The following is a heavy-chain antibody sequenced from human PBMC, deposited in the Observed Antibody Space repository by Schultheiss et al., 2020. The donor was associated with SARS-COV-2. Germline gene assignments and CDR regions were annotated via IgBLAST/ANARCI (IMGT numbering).Heavy chain of an antibody. CDR2: ISSSSSTI. V-gene: IGHV3-48*02. CDR1: GFTFSSYS. CDR3: ARGDSGSFHVEYFQH. D-gene: IGHD1-26*01. Sequence: GESLKISCAASGFTFSSYSINWVRQAPGKGLEWVSYISSSSSTIYYADSVKGRFTISRDNAKNSLYLQMNSLRDEDTAVYYCARGDSGSFHVEYFQHWGQGTLVTGSS. J-gene: IGHJ1*01.